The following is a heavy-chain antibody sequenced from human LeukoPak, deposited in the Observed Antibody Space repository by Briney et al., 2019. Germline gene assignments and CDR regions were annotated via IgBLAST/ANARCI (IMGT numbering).Heavy chain of an antibody. Sequence: SETLSLTCTVSGGSISSYYWSWIRQPPGKGLEWIGYIYTSGSTNYNPSLKSRVTISVDTSKNQFSLKLSSVTAADTAVYYYARQSCGGDCYSVRFDPWGQGTLVTVSS. V-gene: IGHV4-4*09. J-gene: IGHJ5*02. CDR2: IYTSGST. CDR1: GGSISSYY. D-gene: IGHD2-21*02. CDR3: ARQSCGGDCYSVRFDP.